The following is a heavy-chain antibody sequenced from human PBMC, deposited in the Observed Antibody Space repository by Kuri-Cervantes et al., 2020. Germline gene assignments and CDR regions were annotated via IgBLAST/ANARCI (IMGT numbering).Heavy chain of an antibody. Sequence: LSLTCAASGFTFSSYGMHWVRQAPGKGLEWVAVISYDGSNKYYADSVKGRFTISRDNSKNTLYLQMNSLRAEDTAVYYCARRKGISNYYYYGMDVWGQGTTVTVSS. CDR3: ARRKGISNYYYYGMDV. V-gene: IGHV3-30*03. CDR1: GFTFSSYG. CDR2: ISYDGSNK. J-gene: IGHJ6*02. D-gene: IGHD3-3*01.